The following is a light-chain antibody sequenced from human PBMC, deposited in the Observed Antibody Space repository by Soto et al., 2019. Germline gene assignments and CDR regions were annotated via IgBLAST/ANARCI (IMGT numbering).Light chain of an antibody. CDR1: QTISRY. CDR2: SAS. CDR3: QHSYSPTVT. V-gene: IGKV1-39*01. Sequence: NQMTQSRGSWPAAVGGEDTIICRASQTISRYLNWYQQRPGKAPNLLIYSASSLQSGAPSRFSGSGSGTDFTLTISRLQPEDFATYYCQHSYSPTVTFGQGTKVDIK. J-gene: IGKJ1*01.